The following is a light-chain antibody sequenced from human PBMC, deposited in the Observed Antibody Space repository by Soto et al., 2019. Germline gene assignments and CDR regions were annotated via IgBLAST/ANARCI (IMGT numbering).Light chain of an antibody. CDR2: DAS. CDR3: QQFSFVTVS. Sequence: AIQLTQSPSSLSASVGDRVTITCLASQGIGSNLAWYHQKPGKPPKLLIYDASSLESGVPSRFSGSGFGTDLTLTISSLQHEDFAPCYCQQFSFVTVSFGGGTMVEI. V-gene: IGKV1-13*02. CDR1: QGIGSN. J-gene: IGKJ4*01.